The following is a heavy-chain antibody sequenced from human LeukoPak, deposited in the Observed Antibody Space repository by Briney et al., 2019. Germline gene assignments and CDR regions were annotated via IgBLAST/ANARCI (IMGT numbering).Heavy chain of an antibody. J-gene: IGHJ4*02. V-gene: IGHV3-23*01. CDR1: GFTFSSYA. CDR2: ISGSGGST. CDR3: AKGIAAAGAFDY. Sequence: PGGSLRLPCAASGFTFSSYAMSWVRQAPGKGLEWVSAISGSGGSTYYADSVKGRFTISRDNSKSTLYLQMNSLRAEDTAVYYCAKGIAAAGAFDYWGQGTLVTVSS. D-gene: IGHD6-13*01.